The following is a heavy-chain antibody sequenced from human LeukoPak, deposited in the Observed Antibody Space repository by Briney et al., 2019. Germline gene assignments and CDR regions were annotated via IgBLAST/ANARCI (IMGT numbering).Heavy chain of an antibody. V-gene: IGHV1-18*01. CDR3: ARDRGTTGYFDL. D-gene: IGHD1-1*01. CDR2: ISAYNGNT. J-gene: IGHJ2*01. CDR1: GYTFNRYG. Sequence: ASVKVSCKASGYTFNRYGISWVRQAPGQGLEWMGWISAYNGNTKYSQKVQGRVTMTTDTSTSTAYMELRSLRSDDTAVYYCARDRGTTGYFDLWGRGTLVTVSS.